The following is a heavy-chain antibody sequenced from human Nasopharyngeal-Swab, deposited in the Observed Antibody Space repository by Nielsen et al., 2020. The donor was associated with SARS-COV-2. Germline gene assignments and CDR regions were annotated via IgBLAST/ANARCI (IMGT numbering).Heavy chain of an antibody. D-gene: IGHD2-21*01. CDR3: ARHGESVVVVEGFEY. J-gene: IGHJ4*02. V-gene: IGHV4-39*01. CDR2: VYHTGTT. Sequence: SETLSLTCTVSGDSISSNFYFWGWIRQPPGKGLEWIGSVYHTGTTYYNPSLKSRVSISVDTSKNQFSLKLSSVSAADTAVYYCARHGESVVVVEGFEYWGQGTLVTVSS. CDR1: GDSISSNFYF.